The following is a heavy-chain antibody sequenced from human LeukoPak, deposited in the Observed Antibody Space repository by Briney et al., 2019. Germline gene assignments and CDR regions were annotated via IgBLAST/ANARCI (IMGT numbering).Heavy chain of an antibody. CDR1: GDSISSGGYY. J-gene: IGHJ6*03. D-gene: IGHD2-2*01. CDR2: IYTSGST. V-gene: IGHV4-61*02. Sequence: PSQTLSLTCAVSGDSISSGGYYWSWIRQPAGKGLEWIGRIYTSGSTNYNPSLKSRVTMSVDTSKNQFSLKLSSVTAADTAVYYCARGNRKYCSSTSCSYYYYYYYMDVWGKGTTVTVSS. CDR3: ARGNRKYCSSTSCSYYYYYYYMDV.